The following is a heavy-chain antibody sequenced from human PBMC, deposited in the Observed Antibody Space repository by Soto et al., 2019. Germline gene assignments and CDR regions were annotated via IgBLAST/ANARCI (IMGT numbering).Heavy chain of an antibody. V-gene: IGHV1-2*04. CDR2: INPNSGGT. Sequence: ASVEVSCKASGYTFTGYYMHWVLQAPGQGLEWMGWINPNSGGTNYAQRFQGWVTMTRDTSISTAYMELSRLRSEDTAVYYCAREAAGGYFDYWGQGTLVTVSS. CDR3: AREAAGGYFDY. CDR1: GYTFTGYY. D-gene: IGHD6-13*01. J-gene: IGHJ4*02.